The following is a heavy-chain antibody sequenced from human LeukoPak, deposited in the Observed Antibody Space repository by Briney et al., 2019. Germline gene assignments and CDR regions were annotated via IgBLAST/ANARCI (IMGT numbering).Heavy chain of an antibody. CDR2: VYYTGST. Sequence: SETLSLTCAVYGGSFSGYYWSWIRQPPGKGLEWIGFVYYTGSTNYSPSLKSRVTISVDTSKNQFSLKLRSVTAADTAVYYCASGGYYGSGNDFRFDPWGQGTLVTVSS. V-gene: IGHV4-59*01. CDR3: ASGGYYGSGNDFRFDP. D-gene: IGHD3-10*01. J-gene: IGHJ5*02. CDR1: GGSFSGYY.